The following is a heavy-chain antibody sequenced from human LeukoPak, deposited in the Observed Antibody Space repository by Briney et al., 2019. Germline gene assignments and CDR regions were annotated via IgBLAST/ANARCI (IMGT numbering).Heavy chain of an antibody. CDR3: ASSKYYRIPDY. Sequence: PGGSLRLSCAASGFTFSDYYMSWIRQAPGKGLEWVSYISSSGSTIYYADPVRVRFTISRDNAKNSLYLQMNSPRAEDTAVYYCASSKYYRIPDYWGQGTLVTVSS. V-gene: IGHV3-11*01. CDR1: GFTFSDYY. D-gene: IGHD1-14*01. CDR2: ISSSGSTI. J-gene: IGHJ4*02.